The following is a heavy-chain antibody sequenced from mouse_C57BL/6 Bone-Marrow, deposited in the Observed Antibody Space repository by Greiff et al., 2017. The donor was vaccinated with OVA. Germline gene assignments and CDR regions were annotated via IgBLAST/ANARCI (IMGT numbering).Heavy chain of an antibody. Sequence: QVQLQQSGPGLVQPSQSLSITCTVSGFSLTSYGVHWVRQSPGKGLEWLGVIWRGGSTDYNAAFMSRLSITKDNSKSQVFFKMNSLQADDTAIYYCAKEGDGYLLYAMDYWGQGTSVTVSS. CDR3: AKEGDGYLLYAMDY. CDR2: IWRGGST. D-gene: IGHD2-3*01. V-gene: IGHV2-5*01. CDR1: GFSLTSYG. J-gene: IGHJ4*01.